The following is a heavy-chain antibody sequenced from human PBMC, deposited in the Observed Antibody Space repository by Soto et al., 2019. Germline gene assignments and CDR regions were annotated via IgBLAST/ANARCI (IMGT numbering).Heavy chain of an antibody. CDR1: GFTVSSNY. D-gene: IGHD3-9*01. CDR3: ARDHFDTLGKARGPGGY. Sequence: PGGSLRLSCAASGFTVSSNYMSWVRQAPGKGLEWVSVIYSGGSTYYADSVKGRFTISRDNSKNTLYLQMNSLRAEDTAVYYCARDHFDTLGKARGPGGYWGQGTLGTVPQ. CDR2: IYSGGST. J-gene: IGHJ4*02. V-gene: IGHV3-53*01.